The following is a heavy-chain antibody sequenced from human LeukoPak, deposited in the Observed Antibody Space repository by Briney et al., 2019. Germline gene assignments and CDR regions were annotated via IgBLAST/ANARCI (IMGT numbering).Heavy chain of an antibody. J-gene: IGHJ6*03. D-gene: IGHD1-1*01. V-gene: IGHV3-23*01. CDR3: AKDGYDYYYYYMDV. Sequence: GGSLRLSCAASGFTFSSYAMSWVRQAPGKGLEWVSAISGSGGTTYYADSVKGRFTISRDNSKNTQYLQMNSLRAEDTAVHYCAKDGYDYYYYYMDVWGRGTAVTVSS. CDR2: ISGSGGTT. CDR1: GFTFSSYA.